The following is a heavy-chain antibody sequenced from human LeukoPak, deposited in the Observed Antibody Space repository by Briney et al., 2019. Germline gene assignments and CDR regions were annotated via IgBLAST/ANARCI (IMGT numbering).Heavy chain of an antibody. D-gene: IGHD2-15*01. Sequence: GGSLRLSCAASGFTVSSNYMSWVRQAPGKGLEWVSVIYSGGSTYYADSMKGRFTISRDNSKNTLYLQMNSLRAEDTAVYYCARDVVEVDGGHFDYWGQGTLVTVSS. V-gene: IGHV3-53*01. CDR3: ARDVVEVDGGHFDY. CDR1: GFTVSSNY. J-gene: IGHJ4*02. CDR2: IYSGGST.